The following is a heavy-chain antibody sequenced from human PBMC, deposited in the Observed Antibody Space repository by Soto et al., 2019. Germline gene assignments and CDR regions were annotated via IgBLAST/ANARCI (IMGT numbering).Heavy chain of an antibody. D-gene: IGHD4-17*01. CDR3: ATQIGLHGVSPYFDF. CDR1: GYNFNNYW. Sequence: EVQLVQSGAEVKKPGESLQISCKGSGYNFNNYWIAWVRQMPGKGLEWMGITFPGGSDTVYSPSFQGQVTISFDRSINPASLQRSGLKASDTAMYFCATQIGLHGVSPYFDFWGQGTLVTVSS. CDR2: TFPGGSDT. J-gene: IGHJ4*02. V-gene: IGHV5-51*01.